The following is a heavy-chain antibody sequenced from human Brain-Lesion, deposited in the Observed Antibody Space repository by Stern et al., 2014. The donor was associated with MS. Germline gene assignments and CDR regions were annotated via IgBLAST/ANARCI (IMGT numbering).Heavy chain of an antibody. CDR2: SDHSGST. CDR1: GGSISSSNW. D-gene: IGHD6-13*01. J-gene: IGHJ4*02. Sequence: QVQLQQWGPGLVKPSGTLSLTCAVSGGSISSSNWWSWVRQSPGKGLEWIGESDHSGSTIYNPSLKRRVTVSVDKSKNRFSLNTRSVPAADTAVYFCARFPASRPHVFDSWGQGTLVTVSS. CDR3: ARFPASRPHVFDS. V-gene: IGHV4-4*02.